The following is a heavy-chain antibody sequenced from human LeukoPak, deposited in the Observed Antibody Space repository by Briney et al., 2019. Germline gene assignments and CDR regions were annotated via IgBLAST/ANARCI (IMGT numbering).Heavy chain of an antibody. CDR1: GFTFSNYG. CDR3: ARDTSGTVDV. J-gene: IGHJ3*01. V-gene: IGHV3-30*03. CDR2: VSHDETFT. Sequence: QPGGSLRLSRAAFGFTFSNYGMHWVRHVPGKGLEWVAVVSHDETFTYYGDSVRGRSTISRDNSKHTLHLNMNSLRPEDTALYFCARDTSGTVDVWGQGTLVTVSS. D-gene: IGHD2-2*01.